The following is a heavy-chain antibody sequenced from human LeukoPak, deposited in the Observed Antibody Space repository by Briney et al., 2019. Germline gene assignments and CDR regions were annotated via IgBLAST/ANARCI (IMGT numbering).Heavy chain of an antibody. V-gene: IGHV3-73*01. Sequence: GGSLRLSCAASGFTFSGSAMHWVRQASGKGPEWVGRIRSKGNSYATAYAASVKGRFTISRDKSRNTLYLQMNSLKTEDTAVYYCSRHEALPGDYWGQGTLVTVSS. CDR1: GFTFSGSA. D-gene: IGHD2-21*02. CDR2: IRSKGNSYAT. CDR3: SRHEALPGDY. J-gene: IGHJ4*02.